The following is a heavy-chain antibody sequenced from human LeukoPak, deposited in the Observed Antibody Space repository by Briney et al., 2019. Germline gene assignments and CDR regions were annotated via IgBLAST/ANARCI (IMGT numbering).Heavy chain of an antibody. D-gene: IGHD3-3*01. CDR2: FDPEDGET. V-gene: IGHV1-24*01. J-gene: IGHJ4*02. CDR1: GYTLTELS. Sequence: ASVKVSCKVSGYTLTELSMHLVRQAPGKGLEWMGGFDPEDGETIYAQKFQGRVTMTEDTSTDTAYMELSSLRSEDTAVYYCATGGPFGVVTDYWGQGTLVTVSS. CDR3: ATGGPFGVVTDY.